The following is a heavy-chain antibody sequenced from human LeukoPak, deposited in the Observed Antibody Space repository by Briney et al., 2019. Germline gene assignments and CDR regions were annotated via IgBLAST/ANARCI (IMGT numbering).Heavy chain of an antibody. J-gene: IGHJ6*03. V-gene: IGHV4-61*02. CDR2: IYTSGST. D-gene: IGHD7-27*01. CDR3: ARGSGYYYYYMDV. CDR1: GGSISSGSYY. Sequence: PSQTLSLTCTVSGGSISSGSYYWSWIRQPAGKGLEWIGRIYTSGSTNYNPSLKSRVTISVDTSKNQFSLKLSSVTAADTAVYYCARGSGYYYYYMDVWGKGTTVTVSS.